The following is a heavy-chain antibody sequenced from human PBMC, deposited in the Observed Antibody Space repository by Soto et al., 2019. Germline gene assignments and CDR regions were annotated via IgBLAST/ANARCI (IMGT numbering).Heavy chain of an antibody. J-gene: IGHJ5*02. Sequence: GGSLRLSCAASGFTFRSFTMNWVRQAPGKGLEWVSTISSNSAYIYYTDALRGRFTISRDNAKNSLHIQMNSLRAEDTAVYYCTRDAARGSSGRGWFDPWGQGTLVTVSS. CDR1: GFTFRSFT. CDR2: ISSNSAYI. V-gene: IGHV3-21*01. D-gene: IGHD6-25*01. CDR3: TRDAARGSSGRGWFDP.